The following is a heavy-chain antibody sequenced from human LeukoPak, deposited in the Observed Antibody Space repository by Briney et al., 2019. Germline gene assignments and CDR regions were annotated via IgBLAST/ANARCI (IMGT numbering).Heavy chain of an antibody. CDR2: IYYSGST. D-gene: IGHD3-3*01. J-gene: IGHJ6*02. Sequence: SQTLSLTCTVSGGSISSGDYYWSWIRQPPGKGLEWIGYIYYSGSTYYNPSLKSRVTISVDTSKNQFSLKLSSVTAADTAVYYCARAPITIFYGMDVWGQGTTVTVSS. V-gene: IGHV4-30-4*01. CDR1: GGSISSGDYY. CDR3: ARAPITIFYGMDV.